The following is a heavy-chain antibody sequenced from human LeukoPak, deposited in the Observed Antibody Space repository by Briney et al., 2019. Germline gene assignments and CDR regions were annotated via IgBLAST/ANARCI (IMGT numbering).Heavy chain of an antibody. V-gene: IGHV4-61*02. CDR1: GDSISSDRYY. D-gene: IGHD1-14*01. Sequence: PSQTLSLTCTVPGDSISSDRYYWSWIRQPAGKGLEWIGRIYSSGSTNYNPSLKSRVTISIDTSKSQFSLKLTSVTAADTAVYFCARFTLYKGAFDYWGQGALVTVSS. CDR2: IYSSGST. CDR3: ARFTLYKGAFDY. J-gene: IGHJ4*02.